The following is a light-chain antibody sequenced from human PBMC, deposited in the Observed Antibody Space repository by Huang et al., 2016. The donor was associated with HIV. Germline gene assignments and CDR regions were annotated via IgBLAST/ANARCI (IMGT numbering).Light chain of an antibody. J-gene: IGKJ1*01. CDR3: LQDYNYPWT. V-gene: IGKV1-6*01. CDR1: QGIRND. Sequence: AIQMTQSPSSLSASVEDRVTITCRASQGIRNDLGWYQQKPGKAPKLLIYAASSLQSGVPSRFSGSGSGTDFTLTISSLQPEDFTTYYCLQDYNYPWTFGQGTKVEIK. CDR2: AAS.